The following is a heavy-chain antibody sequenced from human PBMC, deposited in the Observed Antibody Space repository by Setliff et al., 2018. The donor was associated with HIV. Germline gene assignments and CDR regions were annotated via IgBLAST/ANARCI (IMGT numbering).Heavy chain of an antibody. Sequence: SETLFLTCTVSGGSISSSSYYWGWIRQPPGKGLEWIGTIYYSGSTYSNPSLKSRVTMSVDTSKNQFSLKLISVTAADTAVYYCARREYSSSSPPFDYWGQGTLVTVSS. CDR1: GGSISSSSYY. D-gene: IGHD6-6*01. CDR3: ARREYSSSSPPFDY. CDR2: IYYSGST. V-gene: IGHV4-39*01. J-gene: IGHJ4*02.